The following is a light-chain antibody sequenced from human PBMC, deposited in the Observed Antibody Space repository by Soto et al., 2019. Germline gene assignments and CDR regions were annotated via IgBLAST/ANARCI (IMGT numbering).Light chain of an antibody. CDR1: SSDVGGYNY. V-gene: IGLV2-11*01. CDR2: DVN. Sequence: QSALTQPRSVSGSPGQSVTISCTGTSSDVGGYNYVSWYQQHPGKAPKIKIYDVNERPAGVPDRFSGSKSGNTASLTISGLQAEDEADYYRCSWAGNPLVFGGGTKLTVL. CDR3: CSWAGNPLV. J-gene: IGLJ3*02.